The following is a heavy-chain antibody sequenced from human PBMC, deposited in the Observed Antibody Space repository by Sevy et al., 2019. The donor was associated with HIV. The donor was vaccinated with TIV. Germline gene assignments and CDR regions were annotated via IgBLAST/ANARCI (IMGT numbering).Heavy chain of an antibody. D-gene: IGHD2-2*01. V-gene: IGHV5-51*01. Sequence: GESLKISCKGSGYTFTNYWIGWVRQMPGKGLEWMGIINPGDSDTRYSPSFQGQVTISADKSISTAYLQWSSLKASDTAMYYCARYPIVVVPAAEYYFDYWGQGTLVTVSS. CDR1: GYTFTNYW. CDR3: ARYPIVVVPAAEYYFDY. CDR2: INPGDSDT. J-gene: IGHJ4*02.